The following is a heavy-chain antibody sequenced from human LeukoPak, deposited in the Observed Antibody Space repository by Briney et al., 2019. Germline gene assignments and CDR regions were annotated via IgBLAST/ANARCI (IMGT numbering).Heavy chain of an antibody. CDR3: ARASTVTTWSLGY. V-gene: IGHV4-59*01. Sequence: PSETLSLTCIVSGGSISNYHWSWIRQPPGKGLEWIGYVSYTGSTNCNPSLKSRVTMSVDTSKIQFSLNLSSVTAADTAMYYCARASTVTTWSLGYWGQGILVTVSS. D-gene: IGHD4-17*01. CDR2: VSYTGST. J-gene: IGHJ4*02. CDR1: GGSISNYH.